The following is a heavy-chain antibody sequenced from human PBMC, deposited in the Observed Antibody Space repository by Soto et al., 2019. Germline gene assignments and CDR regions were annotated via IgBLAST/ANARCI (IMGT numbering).Heavy chain of an antibody. CDR2: VSPYSGDT. CDR1: GYTFTTYG. J-gene: IGHJ6*02. CDR3: AREVGHMDV. V-gene: IGHV1-18*04. D-gene: IGHD2-2*01. Sequence: ASVKVSCKASGYTFTTYGINWVRQAPGQGLEWMGWVSPYSGDTSYAQKVQGRVTMTTDTSTTTAYLELRSLRSDDTAVYYCAREVGHMDVWGQGTTVTVSS.